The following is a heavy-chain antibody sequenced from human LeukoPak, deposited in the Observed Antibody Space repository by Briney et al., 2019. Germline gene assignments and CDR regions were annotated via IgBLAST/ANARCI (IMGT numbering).Heavy chain of an antibody. J-gene: IGHJ4*02. D-gene: IGHD1-1*01. Sequence: GGSLRLSCAASGFTFSSYAMHWVRQAPGKGLEWVAVISYDGSNKYYADSVKGRFTISRDNSKNTLYLQMNSLRAEDTAVYYCARAGPENLNWRYYIDFWGQGILVTVSS. CDR2: ISYDGSNK. V-gene: IGHV3-30*04. CDR3: ARAGPENLNWRYYIDF. CDR1: GFTFSSYA.